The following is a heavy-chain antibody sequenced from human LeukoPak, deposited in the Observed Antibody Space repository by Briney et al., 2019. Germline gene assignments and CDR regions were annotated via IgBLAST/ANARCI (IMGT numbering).Heavy chain of an antibody. V-gene: IGHV3-11*01. CDR1: GFTFSDYY. Sequence: GRSLRLSCVASGFTFSDYYMSWIRQAPGKGLEWLSYINIAGSNTHYADSVMGRFTVSRDNAKKSLYLQMNNLRAEDTAVYYCAKDSGWIEFDDWGQGTLVTVSS. CDR2: INIAGSNT. CDR3: AKDSGWIEFDD. J-gene: IGHJ4*02. D-gene: IGHD2-2*03.